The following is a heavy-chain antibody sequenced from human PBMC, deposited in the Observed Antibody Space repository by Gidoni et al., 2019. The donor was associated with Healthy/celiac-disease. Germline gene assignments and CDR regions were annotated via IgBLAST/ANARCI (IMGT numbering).Heavy chain of an antibody. CDR3: AKVVGYCSSTSCPVDY. J-gene: IGHJ4*02. Sequence: QVQLVESGGGVVQPGRSLRLSCPASGFTFSSYGMHWVRQSPGKGLGWVAVISDDGSNKYYADSVTGRFTISRDNSKNTLYLQMNSLRAEDTAVYYCAKVVGYCSSTSCPVDYWGQGTLVTVSS. CDR2: ISDDGSNK. D-gene: IGHD2-2*01. V-gene: IGHV3-30*18. CDR1: GFTFSSYG.